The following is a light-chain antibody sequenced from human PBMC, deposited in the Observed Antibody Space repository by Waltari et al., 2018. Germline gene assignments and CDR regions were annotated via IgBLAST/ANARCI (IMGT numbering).Light chain of an antibody. Sequence: DIQMSQSPSSLSASVGDRVNFTCRASQSIDNHLKGYQQKPGKTPHLLIYAASNLQSGDPNRHSGSGSGTDFNLTISSLQPEDFVTYYCQQSFNSPRTFGGGTRVEIK. CDR1: QSIDNH. CDR3: QQSFNSPRT. V-gene: IGKV1-39*01. J-gene: IGKJ4*01. CDR2: AAS.